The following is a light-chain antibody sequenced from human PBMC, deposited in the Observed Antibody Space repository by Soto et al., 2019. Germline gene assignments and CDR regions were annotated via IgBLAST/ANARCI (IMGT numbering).Light chain of an antibody. CDR1: QSVSSN. J-gene: IGKJ4*01. CDR2: GAS. V-gene: IGKV3-15*01. CDR3: QQYNNWFT. Sequence: EIVMTQSPATLSVSPGERATLSCRASQSVSSNLAWYQQKPGQAPRLLIYGASTSATGIPARFSGSGSGTEFTLTISSLPSEDFAVYYCQQYNNWFTFGGGTKVDIK.